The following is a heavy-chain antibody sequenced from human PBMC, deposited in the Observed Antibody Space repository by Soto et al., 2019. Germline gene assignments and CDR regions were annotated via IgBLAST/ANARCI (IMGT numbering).Heavy chain of an antibody. Sequence: GGSLRLSCAASGFTFSSYAMSWVRQAPGKGLEWVSAISGSGGSTYYADSVKGRFTISRDNSKNTLYLQMNSLRAEDTAVYYFAKDGVRFLEWFLMSYFDYWGQGTLVTVSS. D-gene: IGHD3-3*01. V-gene: IGHV3-23*01. CDR1: GFTFSSYA. J-gene: IGHJ4*02. CDR3: AKDGVRFLEWFLMSYFDY. CDR2: ISGSGGST.